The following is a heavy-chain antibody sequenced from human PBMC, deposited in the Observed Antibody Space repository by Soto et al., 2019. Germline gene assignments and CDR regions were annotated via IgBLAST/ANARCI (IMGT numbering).Heavy chain of an antibody. D-gene: IGHD3-3*01. CDR3: AREGFTILSY. Sequence: QVQLVESGGAVVQPGRSLRLSCAASGFTFSSYAMHWVRQAPGKGLEWVAVISYDGSNKYYADSVKGRFTISRDNSENTLDLQMNSLRAEDTAVYYCAREGFTILSYCGQGTLVTVSS. V-gene: IGHV3-30-3*01. CDR1: GFTFSSYA. J-gene: IGHJ4*02. CDR2: ISYDGSNK.